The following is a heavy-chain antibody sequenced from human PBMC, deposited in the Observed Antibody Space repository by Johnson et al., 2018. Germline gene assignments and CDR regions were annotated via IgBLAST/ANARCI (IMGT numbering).Heavy chain of an antibody. J-gene: IGHJ6*03. CDR2: IKQDGSEK. CDR1: GFTFSSYW. V-gene: IGHV3-7*01. D-gene: IGHD1-1*01. Sequence: VELVESGGGLVQPGGSLRLSCAASGFTFSSYWMSWVRQAPGKGLEWVANIKQDGSEKYYVDSVKGRFTISRDNAKNSLYLQMNSLRAEDTAVYYCARQLDGTHYYYYYMDVWGKGTTVTV. CDR3: ARQLDGTHYYYYYMDV.